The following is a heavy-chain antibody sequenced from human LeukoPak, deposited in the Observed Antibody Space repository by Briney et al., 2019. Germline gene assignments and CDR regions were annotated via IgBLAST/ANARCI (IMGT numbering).Heavy chain of an antibody. J-gene: IGHJ5*02. CDR3: ARGPVAGTIWFDP. Sequence: ASVKVSCKASGGTFSSYAISWVRQAPGQGLEWMGGIIPIFGTANYAQKFQGRVTITTDESTSTAYMELSSLRSEDTAVYYCARGPVAGTIWFDPWGRGTLVTVSS. D-gene: IGHD6-19*01. CDR2: IIPIFGTA. V-gene: IGHV1-69*05. CDR1: GGTFSSYA.